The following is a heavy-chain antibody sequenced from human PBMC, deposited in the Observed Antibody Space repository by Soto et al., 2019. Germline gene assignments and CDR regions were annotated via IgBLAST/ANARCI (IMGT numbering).Heavy chain of an antibody. V-gene: IGHV4-39*01. Sequence: PSETLSLTCTVSGGSISSTDDYLAWIRQPPGRGLEWIGNIYHSGATYYNPSLKSRVTISGDTSKNQFSLTLSSVTAADTAVYYCARQTIIYRHQLFDYWGQGAQVTVSS. D-gene: IGHD1-1*01. CDR2: IYHSGAT. CDR3: ARQTIIYRHQLFDY. CDR1: GGSISSTDDY. J-gene: IGHJ4*02.